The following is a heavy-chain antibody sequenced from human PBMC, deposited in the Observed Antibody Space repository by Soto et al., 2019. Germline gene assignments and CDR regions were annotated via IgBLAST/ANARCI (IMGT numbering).Heavy chain of an antibody. D-gene: IGHD3-22*01. V-gene: IGHV4-34*01. CDR3: ARGDYYDSSSRY. J-gene: IGHJ4*02. CDR1: GGSFSGYY. CDR2: INHSGST. Sequence: QVQLQQWGAGLLKPSETLSLTCAVYGGSFSGYYWSWIRQSPGKGLEWIGEINHSGSTNYNPSLKSRVTISVDTSKNQFSLKLSSVTAADTAVYYCARGDYYDSSSRYWGQGTLVTVSS.